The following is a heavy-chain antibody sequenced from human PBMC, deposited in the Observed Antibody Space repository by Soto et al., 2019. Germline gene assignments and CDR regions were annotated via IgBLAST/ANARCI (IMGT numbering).Heavy chain of an antibody. CDR2: IYYSGST. CDR3: ARDKQMMGYYYGMDV. J-gene: IGHJ6*02. D-gene: IGHD1-26*01. V-gene: IGHV4-59*01. CDR1: GGSISSYY. Sequence: SETLSLTCTVSGGSISSYYWSWIRQPPGKGLEWIGYIYYSGSTNYNPSLKSRVTISVDTSKNQFSLKLSSVTAADTAVYYCARDKQMMGYYYGMDVWGQGTTVTVSS.